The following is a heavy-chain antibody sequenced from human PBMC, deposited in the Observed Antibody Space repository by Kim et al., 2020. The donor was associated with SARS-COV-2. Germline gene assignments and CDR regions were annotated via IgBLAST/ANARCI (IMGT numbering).Heavy chain of an antibody. D-gene: IGHD5-12*01. CDR3: IPQIGRAHV. CDR1: GFIVSDAY. CDR2: IHSGGDS. V-gene: IGHV3-53*04. Sequence: GGSLRLSCAASGFIVSDAYISWVRQAPGKGLEWVSMIHSGGDSEYADSVKGRFTISRHNSKNTVYLEMNNLRPWPRATFSKIPQIGRAHV. J-gene: IGHJ6*01.